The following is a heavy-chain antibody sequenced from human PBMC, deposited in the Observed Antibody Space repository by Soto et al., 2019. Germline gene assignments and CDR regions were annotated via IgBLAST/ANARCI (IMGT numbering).Heavy chain of an antibody. CDR2: IHYRGVI. CDR3: PRARAGEYGH. V-gene: IGHV4-59*02. Sequence: SETLSLTCNVSGGSVSDYYWSWIRQAPGKGLEWIGYIHYRGVINYNPSLKSRVTMSVDPSKNQFSLNLRSVTPADTAVYFCPRARAGEYGHWGQGSLVTVSS. D-gene: IGHD4-17*01. CDR1: GGSVSDYY. J-gene: IGHJ4*02.